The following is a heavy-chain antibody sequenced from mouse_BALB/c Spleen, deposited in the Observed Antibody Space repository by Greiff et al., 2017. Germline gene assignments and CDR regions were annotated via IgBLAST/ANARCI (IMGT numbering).Heavy chain of an antibody. D-gene: IGHD3-2*01. V-gene: IGHV7-3*02. CDR2: IRNKANGYTT. CDR1: GFTFTDYY. CDR3: ARDRQLGLRGYFDY. J-gene: IGHJ2*01. Sequence: EVKLMESGGGLVQPGGSLRLSCATSGFTFTDYYMSWVRQPPGKALEWLGFIRNKANGYTTEYSASVKGRFTISRDNSQSILYLQMNTLRAEDSATYYGARDRQLGLRGYFDYWGQGTTLTVSS.